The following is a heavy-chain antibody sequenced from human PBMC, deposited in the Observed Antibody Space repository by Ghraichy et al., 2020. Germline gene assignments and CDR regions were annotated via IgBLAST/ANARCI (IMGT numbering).Heavy chain of an antibody. CDR1: GYSFTSYW. Sequence: GESLNISCKGSGYSFTSYWIGWVRQMPGKGLEWMGIIYPGDSDTRYSPSFQGQVTISADKSISTAYLQWSSLKASDTAMYYCARLPSPTHRYYATWWGRAFDIWGQGTMVTVSS. D-gene: IGHD3-16*01. CDR3: ARLPSPTHRYYATWWGRAFDI. J-gene: IGHJ3*02. V-gene: IGHV5-51*01. CDR2: IYPGDSDT.